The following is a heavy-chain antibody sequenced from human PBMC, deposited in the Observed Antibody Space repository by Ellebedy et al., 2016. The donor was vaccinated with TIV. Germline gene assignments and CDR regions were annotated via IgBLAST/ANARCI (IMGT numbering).Heavy chain of an antibody. CDR3: ATRGQSIGWFAD. J-gene: IGHJ5*02. V-gene: IGHV3-23*01. Sequence: PGGSLRLSCATSGFIFSDYAISWVRQPPGKGLEWVSTISGRGESTFAADSVKGRFTISRDFSKRTVYLQMNSLRVEDTAVYVCATRGQSIGWFADWGQGTLVTVSS. CDR2: ISGRGEST. D-gene: IGHD2/OR15-2a*01. CDR1: GFIFSDYA.